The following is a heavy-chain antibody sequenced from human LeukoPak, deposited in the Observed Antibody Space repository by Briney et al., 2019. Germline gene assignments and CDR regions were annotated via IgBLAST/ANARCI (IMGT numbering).Heavy chain of an antibody. V-gene: IGHV3-48*02. Sequence: GGSLRLSCAASGFTFSSYAMSWVRQAPGKGLEWVSYISSGGSTKYYADSVKGRFSISRDNAKNSLYLQMNSLRDEDTAVYYCARGPNDFDYWGQGTLATVSS. D-gene: IGHD2-8*01. CDR3: ARGPNDFDY. CDR2: ISSGGSTK. J-gene: IGHJ4*02. CDR1: GFTFSSYA.